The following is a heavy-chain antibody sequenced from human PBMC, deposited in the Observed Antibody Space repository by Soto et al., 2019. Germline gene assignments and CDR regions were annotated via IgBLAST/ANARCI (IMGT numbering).Heavy chain of an antibody. CDR1: GYTFTGYY. Sequence: ASVKVSCKASGYTFTGYYMHWLRQAPGQGLEWMGWINPNSGGTNYAQKFQGWVTMTRDTSISTAYMELSRLRSDDTAVYYCARDSYCSGGSCSAGPTYYYYGMDVWGQGTTVTVSS. CDR2: INPNSGGT. J-gene: IGHJ6*02. V-gene: IGHV1-2*04. CDR3: ARDSYCSGGSCSAGPTYYYYGMDV. D-gene: IGHD2-15*01.